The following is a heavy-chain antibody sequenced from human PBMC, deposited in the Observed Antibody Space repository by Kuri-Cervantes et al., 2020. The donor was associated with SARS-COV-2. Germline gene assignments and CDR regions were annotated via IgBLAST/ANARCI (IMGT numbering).Heavy chain of an antibody. V-gene: IGHV3-23*01. Sequence: GESLKISCAASGFTFSSYAMSWVRQAPGKGLEWVSAISGSGGSTYHADSVKGRFTISRDNSKNTLYLQMNSLRAEDTAVYYCAREYDFWRTFDYWGQGTLVTVSS. CDR1: GFTFSSYA. D-gene: IGHD3-3*01. CDR2: ISGSGGST. CDR3: AREYDFWRTFDY. J-gene: IGHJ4*02.